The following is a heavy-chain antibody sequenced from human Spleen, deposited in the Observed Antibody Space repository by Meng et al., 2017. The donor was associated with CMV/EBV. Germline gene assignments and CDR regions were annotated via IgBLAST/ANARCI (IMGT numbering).Heavy chain of an antibody. D-gene: IGHD2/OR15-2a*01. CDR1: RFTFGDHY. CDR3: ARDSTTTRDFDY. V-gene: IGHV3-72*01. J-gene: IGHJ4*02. CDR2: SRNKASSYTT. Sequence: ASRFTFGDHYLDWVRQAPGKGLEWVARSRNKASSYTTEYAASVKGRFTISRDDSKNSLDLQMTSLKTEDTAVYYCARDSTTTRDFDYWGQGTLVTVSS.